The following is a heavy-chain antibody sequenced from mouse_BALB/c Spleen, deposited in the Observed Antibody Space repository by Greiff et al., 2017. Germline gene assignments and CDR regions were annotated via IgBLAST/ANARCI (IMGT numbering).Heavy chain of an antibody. J-gene: IGHJ3*01. CDR2: INPDSSTI. CDR3: ASPPNYYGNLAWFAY. CDR1: GFDFSRYW. V-gene: IGHV4-1*02. D-gene: IGHD1-1*01. Sequence: EVKLMESGGGLVQPGGSLKLSCAASGFDFSRYWMSWVRQAPGKGLEWIGEINPDSSTINYTPSLKDKFIISRDNAKNTLYLQMSKVRSEDTALYYCASPPNYYGNLAWFAYWGQGTLVTVSA.